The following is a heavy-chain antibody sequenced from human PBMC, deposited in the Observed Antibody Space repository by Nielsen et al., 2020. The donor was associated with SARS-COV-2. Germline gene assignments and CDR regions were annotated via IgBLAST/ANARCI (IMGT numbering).Heavy chain of an antibody. V-gene: IGHV1-8*01. CDR1: GYTFTSYD. J-gene: IGHJ4*02. Sequence: ASVKVSCKASGYTFTSYDINWVRQATGQGLEWMGWMNPNSGNTGYAQKFQGRVTMTRDTSTSTVYMELSRLRSDDTAVYYCARDSWNPPRRYFDYWGQGTLVTVSS. D-gene: IGHD3-3*01. CDR2: MNPNSGNT. CDR3: ARDSWNPPRRYFDY.